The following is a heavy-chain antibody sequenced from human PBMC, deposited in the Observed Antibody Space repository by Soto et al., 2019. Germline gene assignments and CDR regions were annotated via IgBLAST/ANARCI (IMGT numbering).Heavy chain of an antibody. CDR1: GFTFSSYS. D-gene: IGHD2-21*02. Sequence: GGSLRLSCAASGFTFSSYSMNWVRQAPGKGLEWVSSISSSSSYIYYADSVKGRFTISRDNAKNSLYLQMNSLRAEDTAVYYCARDSGAYCGGDCYSEPGYWGQGTLVTVSS. J-gene: IGHJ4*02. CDR2: ISSSSSYI. V-gene: IGHV3-21*01. CDR3: ARDSGAYCGGDCYSEPGY.